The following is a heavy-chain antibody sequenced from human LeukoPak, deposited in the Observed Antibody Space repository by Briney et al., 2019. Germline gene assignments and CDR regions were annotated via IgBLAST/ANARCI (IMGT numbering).Heavy chain of an antibody. Sequence: VASVKVSCKASGYTFNSYGISWVRQAPGQGIEWMGWISAYNGNTNYAQKLQGRVTMTTDTSTSTAYMELRSLRSDDTAVYYCAREGAVAGTENGGYYYYYGMDVWGQGTTVAVSS. D-gene: IGHD6-19*01. CDR2: ISAYNGNT. CDR1: GYTFNSYG. J-gene: IGHJ6*02. CDR3: AREGAVAGTENGGYYYYYGMDV. V-gene: IGHV1-18*01.